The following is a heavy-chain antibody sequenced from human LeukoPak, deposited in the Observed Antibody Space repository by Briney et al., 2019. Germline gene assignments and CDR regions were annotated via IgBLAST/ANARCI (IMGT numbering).Heavy chain of an antibody. V-gene: IGHV4-34*01. CDR3: ARGPHYSSGYYHIDY. J-gene: IGHJ4*02. Sequence: PSETLPLTCAVYGGSFSGYYWSWIRQPPGKGLEWIGEINHSGSTNYNPSLKSRGTISVDTSKNQFSLKLSSVTAADTAVYYCARGPHYSSGYYHIDYWGQGTLVTVSS. CDR1: GGSFSGYY. CDR2: INHSGST. D-gene: IGHD3-22*01.